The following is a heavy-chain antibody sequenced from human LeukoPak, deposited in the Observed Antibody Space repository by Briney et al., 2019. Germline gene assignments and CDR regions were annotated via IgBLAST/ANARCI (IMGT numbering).Heavy chain of an antibody. CDR3: ARDSGKGYFHISFNY. Sequence: GGSLRLSCAASGFTFDDYGMSWVRQAPGKGLDWVSGINWNGGSTGYADSVKGRFTISRDNAKNSLYLQMNSLRAEDTALYYCARDSGKGYFHISFNYWGQGTLVTVSS. J-gene: IGHJ4*02. D-gene: IGHD1-14*01. CDR1: GFTFDDYG. V-gene: IGHV3-20*04. CDR2: INWNGGST.